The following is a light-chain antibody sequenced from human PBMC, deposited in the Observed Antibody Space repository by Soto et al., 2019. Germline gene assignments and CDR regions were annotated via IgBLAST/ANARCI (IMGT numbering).Light chain of an antibody. V-gene: IGKV3-11*01. CDR3: QQRSNWPPIT. CDR1: QSVSSGY. J-gene: IGKJ5*01. Sequence: EIVLTQSPGTLSLSPGERATLSCRASQSVSSGYLAWYQQKPGQAPRLLISDASNRATGIPARFSGSGSGTDFTLTISSLEPEDFAVYYCQQRSNWPPITFGQGTRLEIK. CDR2: DAS.